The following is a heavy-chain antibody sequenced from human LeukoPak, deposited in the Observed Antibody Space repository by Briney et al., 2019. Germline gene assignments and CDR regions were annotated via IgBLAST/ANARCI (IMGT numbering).Heavy chain of an antibody. CDR1: GGSISNYY. J-gene: IGHJ4*02. Sequence: SETLSLTCTVSGGSISNYYWSWIRQPPGKGLEWIGYIYYSGSTNYNPSLKSRVTISVDRSKNQFSLKLGSVTAADTAVYYCARGNDYYDSSGYYANWGQGTLVTVSS. V-gene: IGHV4-59*12. D-gene: IGHD3-22*01. CDR3: ARGNDYYDSSGYYAN. CDR2: IYYSGST.